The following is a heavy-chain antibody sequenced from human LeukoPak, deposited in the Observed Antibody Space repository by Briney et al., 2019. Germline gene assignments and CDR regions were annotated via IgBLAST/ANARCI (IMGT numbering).Heavy chain of an antibody. CDR2: ISSSGSTI. J-gene: IGHJ6*04. CDR3: ASAGATGTKGMDV. D-gene: IGHD1-1*01. V-gene: IGHV3-48*03. Sequence: PGGSLRLSCAASGFTFSSYEMNWVRQAPGKGLEWVSYISSSGSTIYYADSVKGRFTISRDNAKNSLYLQMNSLRAEDTAVYYCASAGATGTKGMDVWGKGTTVTVSS. CDR1: GFTFSSYE.